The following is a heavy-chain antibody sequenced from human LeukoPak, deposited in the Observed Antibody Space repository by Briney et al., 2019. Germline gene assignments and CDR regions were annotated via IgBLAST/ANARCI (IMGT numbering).Heavy chain of an antibody. Sequence: GRSLRLSCAASGFTFRSYAMHWVRQAPGKGLEWVAVISYDGSNKYYADSVKGRFTISRDNSMNTLYLQMNSLRAEDTAVYYGTKQLVSNYFDYWGQGTLVTVSS. J-gene: IGHJ4*02. D-gene: IGHD6-13*01. CDR3: TKQLVSNYFDY. V-gene: IGHV3-30-3*01. CDR1: GFTFRSYA. CDR2: ISYDGSNK.